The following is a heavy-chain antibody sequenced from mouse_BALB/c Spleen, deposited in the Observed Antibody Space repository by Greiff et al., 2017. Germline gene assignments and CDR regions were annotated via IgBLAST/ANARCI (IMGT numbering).Heavy chain of an antibody. Sequence: EVQLQQSGTVLARPGASVKMSCKASGYSFTSYWMHWVKQSPGQGLEWIGAIYPGNSDTSYNQKFKGKAKLTAVTSASTAYMELSSLTNEDSAVYYCTRFDGYHRYFDVWGAGTTVTVSS. CDR2: IYPGNSDT. CDR3: TRFDGYHRYFDV. V-gene: IGHV1-5*01. D-gene: IGHD2-3*01. CDR1: GYSFTSYW. J-gene: IGHJ1*01.